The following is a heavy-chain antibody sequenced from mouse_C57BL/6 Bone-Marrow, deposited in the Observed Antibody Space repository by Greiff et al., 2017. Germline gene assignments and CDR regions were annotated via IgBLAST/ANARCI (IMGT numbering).Heavy chain of an antibody. V-gene: IGHV1-55*01. Sequence: QVQLQQSGAELVKPGASVKMSCKASGYTFTSYWITWVKQRPGQGLEWIGDIYPGSGSTNYNEKFKSKATLTVDTSSSTAYMQLSSLTSEDSAVYYCARGTAQATGCDYWGQGTTLTVSS. CDR1: GYTFTSYW. D-gene: IGHD3-2*02. CDR2: IYPGSGST. J-gene: IGHJ2*01. CDR3: ARGTAQATGCDY.